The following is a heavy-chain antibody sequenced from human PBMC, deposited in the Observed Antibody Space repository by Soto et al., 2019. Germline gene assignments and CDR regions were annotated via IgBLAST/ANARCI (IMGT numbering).Heavy chain of an antibody. V-gene: IGHV3-30*18. CDR2: ISYDGSNK. CDR1: GFTFSSYG. D-gene: IGHD1-1*01. Sequence: GGSLRLSCAASGFTFSSYGMHWVRQAPGKGLEWVAVISYDGSNKYYADSVKGRFTISRDNSKNTLYLQMNSLRAEDTAVYYCAKPRVSSTPLLNWNYFDYWGQGTLVTVSS. CDR3: AKPRVSSTPLLNWNYFDY. J-gene: IGHJ4*02.